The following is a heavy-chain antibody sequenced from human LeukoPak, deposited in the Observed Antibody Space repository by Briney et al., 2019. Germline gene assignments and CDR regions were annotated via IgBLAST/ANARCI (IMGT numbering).Heavy chain of an antibody. J-gene: IGHJ4*02. CDR1: GLTCRIYW. V-gene: IGHV3-74*01. CDR3: AREGTSCWYYFDY. CDR2: INNEGRST. D-gene: IGHD6-19*01. Sequence: PGGSLRLSRAASGLTCRIYWKHCVREARGKGLVSGSRINNEGRSTTYAEFVKGRFTISSYNAKNTQDLQMNSLRAEDTAVYYCAREGTSCWYYFDYWGQGTLVTVSS.